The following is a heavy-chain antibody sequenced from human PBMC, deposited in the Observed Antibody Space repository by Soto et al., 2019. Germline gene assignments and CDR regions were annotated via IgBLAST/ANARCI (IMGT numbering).Heavy chain of an antibody. CDR2: ISGSGVST. Sequence: GSLRLSCAASGFTVSSYAMSWVRQAPGKGLEWVSAISGSGVSTYYADSVKGRFTISRDNSKNTLYLQMNSLRAEDTAVYYCAKEPRQLLYRYFDYWGQGTLVTVSS. V-gene: IGHV3-23*01. CDR3: AKEPRQLLYRYFDY. J-gene: IGHJ4*02. CDR1: GFTVSSYA. D-gene: IGHD2-2*02.